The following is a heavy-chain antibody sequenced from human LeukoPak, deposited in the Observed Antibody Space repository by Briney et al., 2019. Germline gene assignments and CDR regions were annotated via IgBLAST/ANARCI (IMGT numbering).Heavy chain of an antibody. V-gene: IGHV3-53*05. CDR3: ARADPYNWFDP. CDR2: ISGSGGST. CDR1: GFTVSSNY. J-gene: IGHJ5*02. Sequence: GGSLRLSCAASGFTVSSNYMSWVRQAPGKGLEWVSAISGSGGSTYYADSVKGRFTISRDNSKNTLCLQMNSLRAEDTAVYYCARADPYNWFDPWGQGTLVTVSS.